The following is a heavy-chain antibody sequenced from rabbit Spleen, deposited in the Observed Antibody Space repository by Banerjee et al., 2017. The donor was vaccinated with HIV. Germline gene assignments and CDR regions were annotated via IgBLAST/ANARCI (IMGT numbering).Heavy chain of an antibody. J-gene: IGHJ6*01. Sequence: QSLEESGGDLVKPGASLTLTCTASGFSFSSSDYMCWVRQAPGKGLEWIACIDSGSSAFTYFASWAKGRFTISKTSSTTVTLQMTSLTAADTATYFCARDTSSSFSSYGMDLWGPGTLVTVS. CDR2: IDSGSSAFT. V-gene: IGHV1S40*01. CDR3: ARDTSSSFSSYGMDL. D-gene: IGHD1-1*01. CDR1: GFSFSSSDY.